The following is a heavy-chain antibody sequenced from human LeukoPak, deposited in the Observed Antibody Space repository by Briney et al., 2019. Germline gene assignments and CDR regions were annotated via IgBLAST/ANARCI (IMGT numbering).Heavy chain of an antibody. CDR2: IDHAGTT. CDR3: ARGPPYSSGWYGYYYYYMDV. CDR1: GGSIITNDYW. D-gene: IGHD6-19*01. V-gene: IGHV4-39*01. Sequence: YPSETLSLTCVVSGGSIITNDYWWGWIRQPPGKGLEWIGTIDHAGTTFYNVSLKSRVTISVDTPNNQFSLRLNSVGAADTAAYYCARGPPYSSGWYGYYYYYMDVWGKGTTVTISS. J-gene: IGHJ6*03.